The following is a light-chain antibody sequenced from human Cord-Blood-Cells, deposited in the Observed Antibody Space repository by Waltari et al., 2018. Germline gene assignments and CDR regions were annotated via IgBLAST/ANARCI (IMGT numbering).Light chain of an antibody. Sequence: DIQMTQSPSSVSAAVGERETITCRASQGISSWLAWYQQKPGKAPKLLIYAASSLQSGVPSRFSGSGSGTDFPLPISRLQPACFATYSCRQANSFGVPFGPGTKVDIK. CDR2: AAS. CDR3: RQANSFGVP. J-gene: IGKJ3*01. V-gene: IGKV1D-12*01. CDR1: QGISSW.